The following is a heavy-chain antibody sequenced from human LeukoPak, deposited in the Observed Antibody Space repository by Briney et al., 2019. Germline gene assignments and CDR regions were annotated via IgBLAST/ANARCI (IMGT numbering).Heavy chain of an antibody. CDR1: GFTFSSYG. V-gene: IGHV3-30*02. CDR3: AKVSIAAAGTDTDY. Sequence: GRSLRLSCAASGFTFSSYGMHRVRQAPGKGLEWVAFIRYDGSNKYYADSVKGRFTISRDNSKNTLYLQMNSLRAEDTAVYYCAKVSIAAAGTDTDYWGQGTLVTVSS. J-gene: IGHJ4*02. D-gene: IGHD6-13*01. CDR2: IRYDGSNK.